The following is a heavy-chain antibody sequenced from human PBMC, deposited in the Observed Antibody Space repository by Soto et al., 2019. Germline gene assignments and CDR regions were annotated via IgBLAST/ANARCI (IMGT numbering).Heavy chain of an antibody. D-gene: IGHD6-19*01. CDR2: IYYSGST. CDR3: ARDNRAGWEYYYYGMDV. V-gene: IGHV4-31*03. CDR1: GGSISSGGYY. Sequence: QVQLQESGPGLVKPSQTLSLTCTVSGGSISSGGYYWSWIRQHPGKGLEWIGYIYYSGSTYYNPSLKSRVTISVDTSKNQFSLKLSSVTAADTAVYYCARDNRAGWEYYYYGMDVWGQGTTVTVSS. J-gene: IGHJ6*02.